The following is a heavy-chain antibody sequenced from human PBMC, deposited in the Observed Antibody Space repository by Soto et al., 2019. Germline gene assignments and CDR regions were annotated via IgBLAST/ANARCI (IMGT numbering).Heavy chain of an antibody. CDR3: ARDTNYYASGSGVDF. J-gene: IGHJ4*02. Sequence: GGSLRLSCSASGFTFSSYAMHWVRQAPGKGLEYVASITSSNASIYYRESVKGRFAISRDNSKNSLYLQMNSLRAEDTAVYFCARDTNYYASGSGVDFWGRGTLVTVSS. CDR2: ITSSNASI. CDR1: GFTFSSYA. V-gene: IGHV3-64*04. D-gene: IGHD3-10*01.